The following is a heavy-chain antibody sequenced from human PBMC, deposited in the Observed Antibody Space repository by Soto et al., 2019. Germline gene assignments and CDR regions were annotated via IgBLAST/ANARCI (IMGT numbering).Heavy chain of an antibody. V-gene: IGHV4-59*01. D-gene: IGHD1-1*01. Sequence: SETLSLTCSVSGDTIRSDYWSWIRQPPGKGLEWIGYIYYSGSTNYNPSLKSRVTISVDTSKNQFSLKMSSVTAADTAVYYCARLATRYYFDYWGQGTLVTVSS. CDR2: IYYSGST. CDR1: GDTIRSDY. CDR3: ARLATRYYFDY. J-gene: IGHJ4*02.